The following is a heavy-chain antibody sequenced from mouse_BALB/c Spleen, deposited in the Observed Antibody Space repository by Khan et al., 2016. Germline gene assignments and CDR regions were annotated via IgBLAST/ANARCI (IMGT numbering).Heavy chain of an antibody. CDR3: AISPFYYGNYYAMDY. V-gene: IGHV14-3*02. CDR2: IDPANGNT. CDR1: GFNIKDTY. J-gene: IGHJ4*01. Sequence: VQLQQSGAELVKPGASVKLSCTATGFNIKDTYMHWVNQRPEQGLEWIGRIDPANGNTKYDPKFQGKATITADTSSNTAYLQLSSLTSEDTAVYYCAISPFYYGNYYAMDYWGQGTSVTVSS. D-gene: IGHD1-1*01.